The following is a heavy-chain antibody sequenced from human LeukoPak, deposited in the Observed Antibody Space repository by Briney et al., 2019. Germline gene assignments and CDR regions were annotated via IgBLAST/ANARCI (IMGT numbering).Heavy chain of an antibody. CDR3: ARAEDVPGYCSGGSCLLVDY. V-gene: IGHV3-23*01. CDR2: ISGSGGST. Sequence: GGSLRLSCAASRFTFSNYGMSWVRQAPGKGLEWVSAISGSGGSTYYADSVKGRFTISRDNAKNSLYLQMNSLRAEDAAVYYCARAEDVPGYCSGGSCLLVDYWGQGTLVTVSS. J-gene: IGHJ4*02. CDR1: RFTFSNYG. D-gene: IGHD2-15*01.